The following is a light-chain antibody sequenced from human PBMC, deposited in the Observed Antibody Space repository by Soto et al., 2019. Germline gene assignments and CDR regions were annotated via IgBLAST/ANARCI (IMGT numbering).Light chain of an antibody. J-gene: IGKJ2*01. CDR1: QSISSW. CDR2: KAS. Sequence: DIQMTQSPSTLSASVGARVTITCRASQSISSWLAWYQQNPGKAPKVLIYKASSLERGVPSRFSGSGSGTEFTLTISSLQPDDFATYYGQQYNSYPYTFGQGTKLEIK. V-gene: IGKV1-5*03. CDR3: QQYNSYPYT.